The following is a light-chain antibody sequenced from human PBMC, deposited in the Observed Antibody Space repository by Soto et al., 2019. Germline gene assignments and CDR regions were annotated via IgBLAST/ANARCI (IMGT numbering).Light chain of an antibody. J-gene: IGLJ2*01. V-gene: IGLV2-8*01. CDR3: SSYAGINIDVV. CDR2: EVN. Sequence: QSVLTQPPSASGSPGQSVTISCTGTSNDVGGYVYVSWYQQYPGKAPKLMIYEVNKRASGVPDRFSGSKSGNTASLTVSGLQAEDEADYYCSSYAGINIDVVFGGGTKVTVL. CDR1: SNDVGGYVY.